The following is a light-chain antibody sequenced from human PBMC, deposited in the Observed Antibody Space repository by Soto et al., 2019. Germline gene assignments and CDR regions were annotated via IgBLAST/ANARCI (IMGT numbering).Light chain of an antibody. Sequence: QSVMTQPASVSGSTGQSITISCTGPSSDVGAYDYVSWYQQHPDKAPKLMIYEVSYRPSGVSNRFSGSKSVNTATLTISGLQAEDEADYYCSSYTTSSTRVFGTGTKRTVL. CDR2: EVS. J-gene: IGLJ1*01. CDR3: SSYTTSSTRV. V-gene: IGLV2-14*03. CDR1: SSDVGAYDY.